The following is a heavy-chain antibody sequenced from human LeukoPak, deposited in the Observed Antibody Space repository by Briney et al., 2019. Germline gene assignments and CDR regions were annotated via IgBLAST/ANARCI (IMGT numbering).Heavy chain of an antibody. CDR3: AKERREQSRDNYFDY. Sequence: GGSLRLSCVASGFTFSNYALSWVGLAPGRGLEGVSVISGSGLTTFYADSVKGRFTISSDNSKNTLYLQMNSLRAEDTAVYYCAKERREQSRDNYFDYWGQGTLVTVSS. D-gene: IGHD1-26*01. CDR2: ISGSGLTT. V-gene: IGHV3-23*01. CDR1: GFTFSNYA. J-gene: IGHJ4*02.